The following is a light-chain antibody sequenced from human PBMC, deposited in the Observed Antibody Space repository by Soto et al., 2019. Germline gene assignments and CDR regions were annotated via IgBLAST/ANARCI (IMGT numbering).Light chain of an antibody. CDR3: QQYNNWWT. CDR2: GSS. V-gene: IGKV3-15*01. Sequence: EILMTQSPASLSVSPGERATISCRASQSLSNNLAWYQQKPGQAPRLLIYGSSTRATGVPARFSGSGSGTEFSLTISSLQSVDSAVYYRQQYNNWWTFGQGTKVDIK. J-gene: IGKJ1*01. CDR1: QSLSNN.